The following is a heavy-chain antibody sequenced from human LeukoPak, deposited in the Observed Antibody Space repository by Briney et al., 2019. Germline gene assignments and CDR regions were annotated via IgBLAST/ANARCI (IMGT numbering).Heavy chain of an antibody. J-gene: IGHJ4*02. CDR2: MNPNSGNT. Sequence: ASVKVSCKASGYTFTSYDINWVRQATGQGLEWMGWMNPNSGNTGYAQKFQGRVTMTRNTSISTAYMELSSLRSEDTAVYYCATLTTVVTAYYFDYWGQGTLITVSS. CDR3: ATLTTVVTAYYFDY. CDR1: GYTFTSYD. V-gene: IGHV1-8*01. D-gene: IGHD4-23*01.